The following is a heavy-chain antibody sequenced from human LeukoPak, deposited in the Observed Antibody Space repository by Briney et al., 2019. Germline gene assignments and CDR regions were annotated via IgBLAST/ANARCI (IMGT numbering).Heavy chain of an antibody. D-gene: IGHD3-22*01. CDR3: ARDSAIITRVVVRGSWFDP. CDR1: GYTFTDYT. J-gene: IGHJ5*02. CDR2: INTNTGNS. V-gene: IGHV7-4-1*02. Sequence: ASVKVSCKASGYTFTDYTLNWVRQAPGQGLEWMGWINTNTGNSLYAQGFTGRFVFSLDTSVSTAYLQISSLKAEDTAVYYCARDSAIITRVVVRGSWFDPWGQGTLVTVSS.